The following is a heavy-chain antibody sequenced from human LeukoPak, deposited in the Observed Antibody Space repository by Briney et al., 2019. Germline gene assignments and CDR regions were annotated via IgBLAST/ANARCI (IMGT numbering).Heavy chain of an antibody. D-gene: IGHD1-14*01. CDR1: GFTVSSTY. Sequence: PGGSLRLSCAASGFTVSSTYMSWVRQAPGKGLEWVSVIYCGGSTYYYDSFKSRLTISTDKSKNTLYLQMNSPRAADTAVYYCASGTLRWHVDYWGQGTLVTVSS. CDR2: IYCGGST. V-gene: IGHV3-66*02. J-gene: IGHJ4*02. CDR3: ASGTLRWHVDY.